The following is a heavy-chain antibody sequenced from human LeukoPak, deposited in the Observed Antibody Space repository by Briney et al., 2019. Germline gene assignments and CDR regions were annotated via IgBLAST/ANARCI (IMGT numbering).Heavy chain of an antibody. Sequence: GESLKISCKGSGYSFTNSWIGWVRQMPGKGLEWMGMIYLGDSDTKYNPSFRGQVNISADKSISTAYLQWSSLKASDTALYYCANFRWGDRRYFDYWGQGTLVTVSS. V-gene: IGHV5-51*01. J-gene: IGHJ4*02. CDR3: ANFRWGDRRYFDY. CDR2: IYLGDSDT. D-gene: IGHD3-10*01. CDR1: GYSFTNSW.